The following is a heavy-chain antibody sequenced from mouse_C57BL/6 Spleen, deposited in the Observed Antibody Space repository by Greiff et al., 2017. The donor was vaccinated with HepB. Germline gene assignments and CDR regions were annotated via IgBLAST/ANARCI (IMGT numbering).Heavy chain of an antibody. CDR1: GYTFTDYN. J-gene: IGHJ3*01. CDR3: ARGGDGYDALAY. CDR2: INPNNGGT. D-gene: IGHD2-2*01. Sequence: EVQLQQSGPELVKPGASVKMSCKASGYTFTDYNMHWVKQSHGKSLEWIGYINPNNGGTSYNQKFKGKATLTVNKSSSTAYMELRSLTSEDSAVYCGARGGDGYDALAYWGQGTLVTVSA. V-gene: IGHV1-22*01.